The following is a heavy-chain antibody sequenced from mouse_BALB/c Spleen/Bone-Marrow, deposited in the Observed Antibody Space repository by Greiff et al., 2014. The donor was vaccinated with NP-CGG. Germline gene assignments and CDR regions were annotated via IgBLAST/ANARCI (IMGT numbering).Heavy chain of an antibody. CDR2: IDPANGNT. Sequence: EVQLQQSGAELVKPGASVKLSCTASGFNIKDTYMHWVKQRPEQSLEWIGRIDPANGNTKYDPKFQGKATITADTSSNTAYLQLSSLTSEDTAVYYCARYYYGSSCFDYWGQGTTLTVSS. V-gene: IGHV14-3*02. J-gene: IGHJ2*01. D-gene: IGHD1-1*01. CDR1: GFNIKDTY. CDR3: ARYYYGSSCFDY.